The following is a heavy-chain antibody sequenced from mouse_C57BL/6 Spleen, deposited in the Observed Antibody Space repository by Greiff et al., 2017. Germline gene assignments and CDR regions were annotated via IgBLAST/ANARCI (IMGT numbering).Heavy chain of an antibody. CDR3: ARRHYGSSYWYFDV. CDR1: GFTFSDYG. CDR2: ISSGSSTI. J-gene: IGHJ1*03. D-gene: IGHD1-1*01. Sequence: EVQVVESGGGLVKPGGSLKLSCAASGFTFSDYGMHWVRQAPEKGLEWVAYISSGSSTIYYAVTVKGRFTISRDNAKNTLFLQMTSLRSEDTAMYYCARRHYGSSYWYFDVWGTGTTVTVSS. V-gene: IGHV5-17*01.